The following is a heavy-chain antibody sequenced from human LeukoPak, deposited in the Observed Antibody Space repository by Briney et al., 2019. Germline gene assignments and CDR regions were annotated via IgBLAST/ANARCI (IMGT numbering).Heavy chain of an antibody. J-gene: IGHJ5*02. CDR3: ARGRIQLWLPNWFDP. V-gene: IGHV3-7*01. CDR1: GFTFSSYW. CDR2: IKQDGSEK. Sequence: GGSLRLSCAASGFTFSSYWMSWVRQAPGKGLEWVANIKQDGSEKYYVDSVKGRFTISRDNAKNSLYLQMNSLRAEDTAVYYCARGRIQLWLPNWFDPWGQGTLVTVSS. D-gene: IGHD5-18*01.